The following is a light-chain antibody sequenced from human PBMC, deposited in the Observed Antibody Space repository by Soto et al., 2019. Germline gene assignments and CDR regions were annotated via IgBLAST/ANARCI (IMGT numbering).Light chain of an antibody. CDR3: CSYTTRSTYV. V-gene: IGLV2-14*03. CDR1: SSDVGGYDY. Sequence: QSALTQPASVSGSPGQSITISCTGTSSDVGGYDYVSWYQQLPGKAPKLLIYDVNNRPSGVSHRFSGSKSGTTASLTISGLQAEDEADYYCCSYTTRSTYVFGTGTKVTVL. CDR2: DVN. J-gene: IGLJ1*01.